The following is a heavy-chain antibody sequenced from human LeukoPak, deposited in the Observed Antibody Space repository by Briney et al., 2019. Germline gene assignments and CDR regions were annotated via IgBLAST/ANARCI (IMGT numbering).Heavy chain of an antibody. CDR1: GHSLNSHY. Sequence: SQTLSPTCTVAGHSLNSHYWSWIRQPPGKGLEWIGFIYTRGTTTYHPSLKRRATMSGDTSKTQVSRRLTCVAATAPAGNNWARHWIETTKTYSYWFDRWS. D-gene: IGHD1-1*01. CDR2: IYTRGTT. V-gene: IGHV4-4*09. J-gene: IGHJ5*02. CDR3: ARHWIETTKTYSYWFDR.